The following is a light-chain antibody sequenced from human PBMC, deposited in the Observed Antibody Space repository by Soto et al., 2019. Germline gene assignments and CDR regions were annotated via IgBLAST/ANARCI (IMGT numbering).Light chain of an antibody. CDR3: QQYDSSPYT. J-gene: IGKJ2*01. Sequence: EIVLTQSPGTLSLSPGERATLSCRASQSVGSSFLAWYQQKPGQAPRLLIYGASSRATGIPDRFSGSGSGTDFTLTISRLEPEDFAVHYCQQYDSSPYTFGQGTKLEIK. CDR2: GAS. CDR1: QSVGSSF. V-gene: IGKV3-20*01.